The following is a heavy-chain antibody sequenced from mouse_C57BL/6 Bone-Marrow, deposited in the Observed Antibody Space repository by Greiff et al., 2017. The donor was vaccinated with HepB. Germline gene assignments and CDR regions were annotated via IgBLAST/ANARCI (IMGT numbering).Heavy chain of an antibody. CDR2: IDPNSGGT. D-gene: IGHD2-4*01. Sequence: QVQLQQPGAALVKPGASVKLSCKASGYTFTSYWMHWVKQRPGRGLEWIGRIDPNSGGTKYNEKFKSKATLTVDKPSSTAYMKLSSLTSADSAVYYCARACDYDRAWFAYWGQGTLVTVSS. CDR1: GYTFTSYW. CDR3: ARACDYDRAWFAY. J-gene: IGHJ3*01. V-gene: IGHV1-72*01.